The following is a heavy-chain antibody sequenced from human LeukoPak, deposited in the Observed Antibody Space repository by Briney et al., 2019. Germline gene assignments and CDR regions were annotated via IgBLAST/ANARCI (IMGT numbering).Heavy chain of an antibody. D-gene: IGHD6-19*01. J-gene: IGHJ4*02. CDR1: GFTFSGYA. Sequence: GSLRLSCSASGFTFSGYAMHWVRQAPGKGLEFVPAVTSDGGSTYYTDSMKGRFTISRDNSKNTPYLQMTSLRVEDTAVYYCVKSRPSGWNEYDYWGQGTLVTVSS. V-gene: IGHV3-64D*09. CDR3: VKSRPSGWNEYDY. CDR2: VTSDGGST.